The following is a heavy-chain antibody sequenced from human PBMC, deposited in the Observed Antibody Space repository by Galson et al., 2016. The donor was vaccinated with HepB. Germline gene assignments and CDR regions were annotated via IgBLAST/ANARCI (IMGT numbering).Heavy chain of an antibody. D-gene: IGHD2-21*01. V-gene: IGHV6-1*01. J-gene: IGHJ4*02. CDR2: TYYTSEWYN. Sequence: CAISGDSVSSNTVAWNWIRQSPSRGLAWLGRTYYTSEWYNNYAVSVRSRITISPDTSKNQFSLHLKPVTPEDAAVYYCARDRVGGVAYWSQGTLVTVSS. CDR1: GDSVSSNTVA. CDR3: ARDRVGGVAY.